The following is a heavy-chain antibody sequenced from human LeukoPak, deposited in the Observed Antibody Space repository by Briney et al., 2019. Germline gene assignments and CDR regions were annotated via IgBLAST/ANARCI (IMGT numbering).Heavy chain of an antibody. V-gene: IGHV1-2*02. J-gene: IGHJ3*02. D-gene: IGHD3-22*01. CDR2: INPNSGDT. Sequence: ASVKVSCKASGYIFTGYYMHWVRQAPGQGLEWMGWINPNSGDTNYAQKFQGRVTMTRDTSISTAYMELSRLRSEDTAVYYCARTLITMIVVVTYDAFDIWGQGTMVTVSS. CDR1: GYIFTGYY. CDR3: ARTLITMIVVVTYDAFDI.